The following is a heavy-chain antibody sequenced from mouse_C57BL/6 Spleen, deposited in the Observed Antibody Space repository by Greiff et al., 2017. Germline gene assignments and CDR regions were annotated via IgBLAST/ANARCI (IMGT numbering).Heavy chain of an antibody. CDR1: GFNIKNTY. CDR2: IDPANGNT. J-gene: IGHJ4*01. Sequence: VKLQQSVAELVRPGASVKLSCTASGFNIKNTYMHWVKQRPEQGLEWIGRIDPANGNTKYAPKFQGKATITADTNSNTADLQLSSLTSEDTAIYYCARPYEYDGYAMDYWGQGTSVTVSS. D-gene: IGHD2-4*01. CDR3: ARPYEYDGYAMDY. V-gene: IGHV14-3*01.